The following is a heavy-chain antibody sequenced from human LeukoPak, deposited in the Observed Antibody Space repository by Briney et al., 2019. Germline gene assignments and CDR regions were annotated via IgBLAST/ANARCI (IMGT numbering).Heavy chain of an antibody. Sequence: GASVKVSCKASGYTFTSYGISWVRQAPGQGLEWMGIINPNDGSTSYARRLKGRVTMTRDTSTTTFYMELSTLTYEDTAVYYCARGSYYYMDVWVTGTTVTVSS. CDR1: GYTFTSYG. V-gene: IGHV1-46*04. J-gene: IGHJ6*03. CDR3: ARGSYYYMDV. D-gene: IGHD3-10*01. CDR2: INPNDGST.